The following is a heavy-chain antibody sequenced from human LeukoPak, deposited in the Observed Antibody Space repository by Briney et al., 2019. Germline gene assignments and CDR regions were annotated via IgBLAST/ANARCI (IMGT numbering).Heavy chain of an antibody. CDR1: GYTLTELS. J-gene: IGHJ4*02. D-gene: IGHD3-3*01. CDR3: ATDVTIFGVGEYYFDY. CDR2: FDPEDGET. Sequence: GASVKVSCKVSGYTLTELSMHWVRQAPGKGLEWMGGFDPEDGETIYAQKFQGRVTMTEDTSTDTAYMELSSLRSEDTAVYYCATDVTIFGVGEYYFDYWGQGTLVTVSS. V-gene: IGHV1-24*01.